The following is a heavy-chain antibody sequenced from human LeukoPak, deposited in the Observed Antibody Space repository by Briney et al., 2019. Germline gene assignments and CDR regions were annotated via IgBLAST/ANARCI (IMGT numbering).Heavy chain of an antibody. CDR2: ISAYNGNT. CDR1: GYTFTSYG. Sequence: ASVRVSCKASGYTFTSYGISWVRQAPGQGLEWMGWISAYNGNTNYAQKLQGRVTMTTDTSTSTAYMELRSLRSDDTAVYYCARGSPAITMINYYYMDVWGKGTTVTVSS. D-gene: IGHD3-22*01. J-gene: IGHJ6*03. CDR3: ARGSPAITMINYYYMDV. V-gene: IGHV1-18*01.